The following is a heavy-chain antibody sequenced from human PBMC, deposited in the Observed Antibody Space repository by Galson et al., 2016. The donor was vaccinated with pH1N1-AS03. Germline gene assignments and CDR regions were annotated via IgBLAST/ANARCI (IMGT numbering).Heavy chain of an antibody. J-gene: IGHJ6*02. CDR2: IDWDDGT. V-gene: IGHV2-70*04. CDR1: GFSLSTGGMR. Sequence: PALVKPTQTLTLTCTVSGFSLSTGGMRVSWLRQPPGKALEWLGRIDWDDGTFYSTSLKTRLTISKDTSKNQVVLTMTNMDPVDTGTYYCARTLNYNTGLDVWGPGATVTVSS. D-gene: IGHD5-24*01. CDR3: ARTLNYNTGLDV.